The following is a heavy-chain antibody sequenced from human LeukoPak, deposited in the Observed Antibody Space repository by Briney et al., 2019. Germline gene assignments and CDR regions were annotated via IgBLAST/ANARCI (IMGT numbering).Heavy chain of an antibody. CDR3: AKDMYSYGYGGYYFDY. CDR1: GFTFDDYA. V-gene: IGHV3-9*01. D-gene: IGHD5-18*01. Sequence: GRSLRLSCAASGFTFDDYAMHWVRQAPGKGLEWVSGISWNSGSIGYADSVKGRFTISRDNAKNSLYLQMNSLRAEDTALYYCAKDMYSYGYGGYYFDYWGQGTLVTVSS. J-gene: IGHJ4*02. CDR2: ISWNSGSI.